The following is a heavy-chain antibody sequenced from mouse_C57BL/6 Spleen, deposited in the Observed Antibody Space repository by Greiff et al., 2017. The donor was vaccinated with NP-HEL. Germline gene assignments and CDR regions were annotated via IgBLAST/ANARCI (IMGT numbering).Heavy chain of an antibody. CDR1: GYTFTSYW. V-gene: IGHV1-53*01. D-gene: IGHD1-1*01. CDR2: INPSNGGT. CDR3: AVFIYYYGSSDY. Sequence: PHGTELVKPGASVKLSCKASGYTFTSYWMHWVKQRPGQGLEWIGNINPSNGGTNYNDWIKSKATLTVDKSSSTAYMQPSSLTSEDSAVYYCAVFIYYYGSSDYWGQGTTLTVSS. J-gene: IGHJ2*01.